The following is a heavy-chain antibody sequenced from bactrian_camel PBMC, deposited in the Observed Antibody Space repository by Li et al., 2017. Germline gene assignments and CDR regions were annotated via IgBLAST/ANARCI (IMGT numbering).Heavy chain of an antibody. J-gene: IGHJ6*01. V-gene: IGHV3S53*01. CDR3: AAGLKWCRQGYPTADFRY. D-gene: IGHD2*01. CDR2: IDSDGST. Sequence: QGPGKERERVAAIDSDGSTSYTDSVKGRFTISRDNPKKTLSLQMDSLKPEDTAMYYCAAGLKWCRQGYPTADFRYLGQGTQVTVSS.